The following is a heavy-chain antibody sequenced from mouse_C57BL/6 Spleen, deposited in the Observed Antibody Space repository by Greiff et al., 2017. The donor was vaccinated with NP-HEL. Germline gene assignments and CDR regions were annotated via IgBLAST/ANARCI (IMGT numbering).Heavy chain of an antibody. CDR1: GYAFSSSW. CDR3: APIYYDYDGYAMDY. CDR2: IYPGDGDT. J-gene: IGHJ4*01. D-gene: IGHD2-4*01. Sequence: VQLQQSGPELVKPGASVKISCKASGYAFSSSWMNWVKQRPGKGLEWIGRIYPGDGDTNYNGKFKGKATLTADKSSSTAYMQLSSLTSEDSAVYFCAPIYYDYDGYAMDYWGQGTSVTVSS. V-gene: IGHV1-82*01.